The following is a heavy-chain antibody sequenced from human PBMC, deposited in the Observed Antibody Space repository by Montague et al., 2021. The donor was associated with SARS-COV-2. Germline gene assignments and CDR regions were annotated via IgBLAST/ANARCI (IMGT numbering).Heavy chain of an antibody. J-gene: IGHJ5*02. CDR1: NESFSGNS. D-gene: IGHD2-15*01. V-gene: IGHV4-34*01. Sequence: SETLSLTCAVYNESFSGNSFSTYYWSWIRQPPGKGLEWIGEINHSGTTNYNPSLESRFSISVDTSKNQLSLRLISVTAADTAVYYCARGLRLCNGGSCYFAWFDPWGQGTPVTVSS. CDR3: ARGLRLCNGGSCYFAWFDP. CDR2: INHSGTT.